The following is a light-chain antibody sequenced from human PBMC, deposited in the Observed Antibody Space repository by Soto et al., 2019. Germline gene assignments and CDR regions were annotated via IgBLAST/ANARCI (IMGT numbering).Light chain of an antibody. Sequence: EIVLTQSPATLFLSPGERATLSCRASQSVSRSLAWYQQKPGQAPRLLIYDASNRATGIPARFSGSGSGTVFTLTISSLEPEDFAVYYCQQRTNWPLWTFGQGNKVSIK. CDR3: QQRTNWPLWT. CDR2: DAS. V-gene: IGKV3-11*01. J-gene: IGKJ1*01. CDR1: QSVSRS.